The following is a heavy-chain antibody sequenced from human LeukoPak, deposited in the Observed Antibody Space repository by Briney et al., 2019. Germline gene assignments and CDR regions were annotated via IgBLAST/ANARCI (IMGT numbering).Heavy chain of an antibody. CDR1: GFIFSGYY. J-gene: IGHJ5*02. Sequence: GGSLRLSCAVSGFIFSGYYMSWVRQAPGKGPEWVSYISSSGSTIYYADSVKGRFTSSRDNAKNLLYLQMNSLRAEDTAVYYCARVQSVAAAWFDPWGQGTLVTVSS. D-gene: IGHD6-13*01. V-gene: IGHV3-11*01. CDR2: ISSSGSTI. CDR3: ARVQSVAAAWFDP.